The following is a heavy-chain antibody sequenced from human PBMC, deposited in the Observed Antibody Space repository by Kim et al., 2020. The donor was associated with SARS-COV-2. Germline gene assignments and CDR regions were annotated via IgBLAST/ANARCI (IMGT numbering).Heavy chain of an antibody. V-gene: IGHV3-23*01. J-gene: IGHJ3*02. Sequence: GGSLRLSCAASGFTFSSYAMSWVRQAPGKGLEWVSVISGSGGSTYYADSVKGRFTISRDNSKNTLYLQMNSLRAEDTAVYYCAKVDSSGYEVGAFDIWGQGTMVTGSS. CDR3: AKVDSSGYEVGAFDI. D-gene: IGHD3-22*01. CDR1: GFTFSSYA. CDR2: ISGSGGST.